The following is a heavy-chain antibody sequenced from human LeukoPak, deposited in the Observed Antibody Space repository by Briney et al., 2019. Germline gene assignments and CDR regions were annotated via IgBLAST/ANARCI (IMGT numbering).Heavy chain of an antibody. CDR1: GYSFTSYW. J-gene: IGHJ3*02. D-gene: IGHD3-3*01. Sequence: GESLKISCKTSGYSFTSYWIVWVRQTPGKGLEWMGIVYPGDSDTRYSPSFQGQVAISADKSISTAYLQWSSLKASDTAMYYCARSSRITIFPDAFDIWGQGTMVTASS. CDR2: VYPGDSDT. CDR3: ARSSRITIFPDAFDI. V-gene: IGHV5-51*01.